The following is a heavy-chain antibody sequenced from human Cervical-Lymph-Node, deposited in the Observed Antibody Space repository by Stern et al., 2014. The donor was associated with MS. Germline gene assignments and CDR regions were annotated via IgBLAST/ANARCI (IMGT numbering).Heavy chain of an antibody. D-gene: IGHD6-6*01. CDR1: GFSLTTGGMC. V-gene: IGHV2-70*01. CDR2: IDWDGDK. CDR3: ARIRGTARLIDY. J-gene: IGHJ4*02. Sequence: QITLKESGPALVKPTQTLTLTCTFSGFSLTTGGMCVTWIRQPPVKAPEWLGLIDWDGDKYYRTPLRARLTISKDTSKNQVVLTMTNMDPVDTATYYCARIRGTARLIDYWGQGTLVTVSS.